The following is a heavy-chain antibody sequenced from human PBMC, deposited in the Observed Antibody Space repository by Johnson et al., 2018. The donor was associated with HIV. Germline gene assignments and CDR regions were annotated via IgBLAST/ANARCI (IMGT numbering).Heavy chain of an antibody. J-gene: IGHJ3*02. CDR2: IKSKTDGGTA. V-gene: IGHV3-15*01. Sequence: EVQLVESGGGLVQPGGSLRLSCAVSGFTFSNAWMTWVRQAPGKGLEWVGRIKSKTDGGTADHAAPVKGRVTISRDDSKSTLYLQMTSLKIEDTAVYYCTTPYSSSWHTKNAFDIWGQGTMVTVSS. D-gene: IGHD6-13*01. CDR1: GFTFSNAW. CDR3: TTPYSSSWHTKNAFDI.